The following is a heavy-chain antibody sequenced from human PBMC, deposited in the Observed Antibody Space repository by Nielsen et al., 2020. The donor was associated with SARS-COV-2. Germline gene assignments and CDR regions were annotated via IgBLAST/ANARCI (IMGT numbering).Heavy chain of an antibody. CDR1: GFTFDDYA. V-gene: IGHV3-9*01. J-gene: IGHJ4*02. CDR2: ISWNSGSI. Sequence: SLKISCAASGFTFDDYAMHWVRQAPGKGLEWVSGISWNSGSIGYADSVKGRFTISRDNAKNSLYLQMNSLRAEDTAVYYCARRSGSHFDYWGQGTLVTVSS. D-gene: IGHD1-26*01. CDR3: ARRSGSHFDY.